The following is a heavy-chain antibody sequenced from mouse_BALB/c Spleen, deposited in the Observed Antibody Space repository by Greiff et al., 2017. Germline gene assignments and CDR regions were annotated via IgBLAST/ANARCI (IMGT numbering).Heavy chain of an antibody. D-gene: IGHD1-2*01. CDR3: VRNYGYVHWYFDV. CDR2: IRSKSNNYAT. Sequence: EVQLQESGGGLVQPKGSLKLSCAASGFTFNTYAMNWVRQAPGKGLEWVARIRSKSNNYATYYADSVKDRFTISRDDSQSMLYLQMNNLKTEDTAMYYCVRNYGYVHWYFDVWGAGTTVTVSS. CDR1: GFTFNTYA. V-gene: IGHV10-1*02. J-gene: IGHJ1*01.